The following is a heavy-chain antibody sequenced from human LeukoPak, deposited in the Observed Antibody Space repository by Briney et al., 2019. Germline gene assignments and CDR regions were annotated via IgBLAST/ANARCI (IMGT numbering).Heavy chain of an antibody. J-gene: IGHJ4*02. D-gene: IGHD2-8*01. Sequence: PGGSRRLSRAASGFSLTSYAIGWGSDTPGRGVWCVSGICGRGYTTYSADSVRGGFTISRDNSKNTLYPQMNSLRAEDTAVYYCAKGSLGYCTDGVCSLYYFDYWGQGTLVTVSS. CDR2: ICGRGYTT. CDR3: AKGSLGYCTDGVCSLYYFDY. V-gene: IGHV3-23*01. CDR1: GFSLTSYA.